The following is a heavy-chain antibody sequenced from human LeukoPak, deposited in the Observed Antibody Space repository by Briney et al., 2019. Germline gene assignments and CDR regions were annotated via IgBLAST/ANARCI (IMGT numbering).Heavy chain of an antibody. D-gene: IGHD5-18*01. Sequence: PSETLSLTCTVSGGSISSSSYYWGWIRQPPGKGLEWIGSIYYSGSTYYNPSLKSRVTISVDTSKNQFSLKLSSVTAADTAEYYCARHRLSYGRMYYMDVWGKGTTVTVSS. J-gene: IGHJ6*03. CDR2: IYYSGST. V-gene: IGHV4-39*01. CDR1: GGSISSSSYY. CDR3: ARHRLSYGRMYYMDV.